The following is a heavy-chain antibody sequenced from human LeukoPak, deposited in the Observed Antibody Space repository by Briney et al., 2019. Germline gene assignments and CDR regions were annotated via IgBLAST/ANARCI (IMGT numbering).Heavy chain of an antibody. D-gene: IGHD2-2*01. CDR3: ARDKTSSWTFDY. CDR2: IGYGGNK. J-gene: IGHJ4*02. V-gene: IGHV3-33*01. Sequence: GGSLRLSCAASGFTFSSHGMHWVRQAPDKGLEWVAVIGYGGNKNYADSVKVRFTISRDTSKNTLFLQMNSLGAEDTAVYYCARDKTSSWTFDYWGQGTLVTVSS. CDR1: GFTFSSHG.